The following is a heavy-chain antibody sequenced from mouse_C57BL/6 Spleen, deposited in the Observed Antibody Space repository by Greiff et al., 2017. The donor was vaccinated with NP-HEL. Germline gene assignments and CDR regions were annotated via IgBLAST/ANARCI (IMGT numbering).Heavy chain of an antibody. J-gene: IGHJ3*01. CDR1: GFNIKDDY. CDR2: IDPENGDT. Sequence: EVKLLESGAELVRPGASVKLSCTASGFNIKDDYMHWVKQRPEQGLEWIGWIDPENGDTEYASKFQGKATITADTSSNTAYLQLSSLTSEDTAVYYCIFYDGYYGFAYWGQGTLVTVSA. CDR3: IFYDGYYGFAY. D-gene: IGHD2-3*01. V-gene: IGHV14-4*01.